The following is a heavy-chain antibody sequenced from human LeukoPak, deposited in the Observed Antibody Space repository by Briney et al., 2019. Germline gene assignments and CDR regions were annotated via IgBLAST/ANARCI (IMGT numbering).Heavy chain of an antibody. CDR2: ISSSRSYI. D-gene: IGHD3-22*01. CDR3: ARDRGDDTSGYFSFYFDY. Sequence: GGSLRLSCAASGFTFSSYGTNWVRQAPGKGPEWVSYISSSRSYIYYADSVKGRFTISRDNAKNSLYLQMNSLRAEDTAVYYCARDRGDDTSGYFSFYFDYWGQGTLVTVSS. CDR1: GFTFSSYG. V-gene: IGHV3-21*01. J-gene: IGHJ4*02.